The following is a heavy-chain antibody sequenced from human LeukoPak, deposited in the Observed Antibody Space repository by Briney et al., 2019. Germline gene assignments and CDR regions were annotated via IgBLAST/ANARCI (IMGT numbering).Heavy chain of an antibody. J-gene: IGHJ6*02. CDR3: ARVTVVPAAIKPENYYYYGMDV. CDR2: INHSGST. Sequence: SETLSLTCAVYGGSFSGYYWSWIRQPPGKGLEWIGEINHSGSTNYNPSLKSRVTISVDTSKNQFSLKLSSVTAADTAVYYCARVTVVPAAIKPENYYYYGMDVWGQGTTVTVSS. D-gene: IGHD2-2*01. CDR1: GGSFSGYY. V-gene: IGHV4-34*01.